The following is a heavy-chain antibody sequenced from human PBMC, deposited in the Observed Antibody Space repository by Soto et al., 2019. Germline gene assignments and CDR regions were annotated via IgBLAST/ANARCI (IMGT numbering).Heavy chain of an antibody. CDR3: ARDHKGGYYYYGMDV. CDR1: GFTYSSYE. CDR2: ISISGSTI. Sequence: GGSLRLACAAAGFTYSSYEINWVRQATGKGMEWVSYISISGSTIYYADSGKGRFTISRDNAKNSLYLQMNSLRAEDTAVYYCARDHKGGYYYYGMDVWGQGTTVTVSS. J-gene: IGHJ6*02. V-gene: IGHV3-48*03.